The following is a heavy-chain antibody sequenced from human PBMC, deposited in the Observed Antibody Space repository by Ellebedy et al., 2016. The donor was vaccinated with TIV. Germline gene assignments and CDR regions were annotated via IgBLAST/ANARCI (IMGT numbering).Heavy chain of an antibody. D-gene: IGHD6-19*01. Sequence: MPSETLSLTCTVSGGSISSSDFYWGWIRQPPGKGLEWIGSVYNSGPTYYNPSLTGRLTISVDTSNNQFSLKLRSVTAADTAVYYCARLGPYSSGFYFDYWGQGTLVTVSS. J-gene: IGHJ4*02. CDR1: GGSISSSDFY. CDR3: ARLGPYSSGFYFDY. CDR2: VYNSGPT. V-gene: IGHV4-39*01.